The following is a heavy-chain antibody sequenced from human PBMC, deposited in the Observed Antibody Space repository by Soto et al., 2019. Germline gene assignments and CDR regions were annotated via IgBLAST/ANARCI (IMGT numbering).Heavy chain of an antibody. CDR1: GGSFSGYY. CDR2: INHSGST. CDR3: ARGGGSGSGGMDV. D-gene: IGHD3-10*01. V-gene: IGHV4-34*01. Sequence: SETLSLTCTVSGGSFSGYYWSWIRQPPGKGLEWIGEINHSGSTNYNPSLKSRVTISVDTSKNQFSLKLSSVTAADTAVYYCARGGGSGSGGMDVWGQGTTVTLSS. J-gene: IGHJ6*02.